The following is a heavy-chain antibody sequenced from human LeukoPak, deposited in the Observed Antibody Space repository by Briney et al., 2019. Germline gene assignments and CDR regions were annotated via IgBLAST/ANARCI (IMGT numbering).Heavy chain of an antibody. CDR1: GFTVSSNY. D-gene: IGHD4-17*01. J-gene: IGHJ4*02. Sequence: GGSLRLSCAASGFTVSSNYMSWVRQAPGKGLEWVSVIYSGGSTYYADSVKGRFTISRDNSKNTLYLQMNSLRAEDTAVYYCAKEDLDYGDTSFDYWGQGTLVTVSS. CDR3: AKEDLDYGDTSFDY. V-gene: IGHV3-66*01. CDR2: IYSGGST.